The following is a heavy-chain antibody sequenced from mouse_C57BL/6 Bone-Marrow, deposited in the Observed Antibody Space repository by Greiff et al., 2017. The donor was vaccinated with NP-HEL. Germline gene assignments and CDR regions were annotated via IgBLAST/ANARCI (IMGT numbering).Heavy chain of an antibody. CDR3: ARCSSNYPYAMDY. Sequence: VQLQQSGAELVKPGASVKLSCKASGYTFTSYWMHWVKQRPGQGLEWIGMIHPNSGSTNYNEKFKSKATLTVDKSSSTAYMQLSSLTSEDSAVYYCARCSSNYPYAMDYWGQGTSVTVSS. CDR1: GYTFTSYW. D-gene: IGHD2-1*01. V-gene: IGHV1-64*01. J-gene: IGHJ4*01. CDR2: IHPNSGST.